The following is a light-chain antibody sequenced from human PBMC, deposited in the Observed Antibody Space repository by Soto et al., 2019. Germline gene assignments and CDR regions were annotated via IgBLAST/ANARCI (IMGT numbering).Light chain of an antibody. CDR3: QQYYSSWT. CDR1: QSISSTF. V-gene: IGKV3-20*01. J-gene: IGKJ1*01. Sequence: EIVLTQSPGTLSLSPGEEATLSCRASQSISSTFLAWYQQKPGQAPRVLIYGASRRATGIPDRFSGSGSGTDFTLTISRLEPEDFALYYCQQYYSSWTFGQGPKVELK. CDR2: GAS.